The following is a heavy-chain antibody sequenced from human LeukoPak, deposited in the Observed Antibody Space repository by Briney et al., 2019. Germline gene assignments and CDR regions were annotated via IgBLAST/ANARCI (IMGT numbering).Heavy chain of an antibody. J-gene: IGHJ4*02. V-gene: IGHV3-30*03. Sequence: GGSVRLSCAASGFTFSSYSMNWVRQAPGKGLEWVAVISYDGSNKYYADSVKGRFTISRDNSKNTLYLQMNSLRAEDTAVYYCARARDYDFWSGYYQNFDYWGQGTLVTVSS. CDR2: ISYDGSNK. CDR3: ARARDYDFWSGYYQNFDY. CDR1: GFTFSSYS. D-gene: IGHD3-3*01.